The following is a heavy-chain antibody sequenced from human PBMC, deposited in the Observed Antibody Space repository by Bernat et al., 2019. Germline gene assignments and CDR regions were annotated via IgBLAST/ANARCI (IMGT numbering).Heavy chain of an antibody. Sequence: EVQLLESGGGLVQPGGSLRLSCAASGFTFSSYAMSWVRQAPGKGLEWVSAISGSGGSTYYADSVKGRFTISRDNSKNTLYLQMNSLRAEDTAVYYCARVAYDILTGSHDAFDIWGQGTMVTVSS. J-gene: IGHJ3*02. CDR2: ISGSGGST. D-gene: IGHD3-9*01. V-gene: IGHV3-23*01. CDR1: GFTFSSYA. CDR3: ARVAYDILTGSHDAFDI.